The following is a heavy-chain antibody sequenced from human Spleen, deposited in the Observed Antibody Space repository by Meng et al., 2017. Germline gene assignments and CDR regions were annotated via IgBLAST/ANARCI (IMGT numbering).Heavy chain of an antibody. CDR2: LNPRAGGT. CDR3: ARVGDYAAFNS. V-gene: IGHV1-46*01. CDR1: GYTFTTYY. D-gene: IGHD4-17*01. J-gene: IGHJ4*02. Sequence: QVQVVQSGGEVKKPGASVKVSCKTSGYTFTTYYIHWVRQAPGQGLEWMALLNPRAGGTSYAQKFQGRVTVTRDTSTSTAYMELSSLTSEDTALYYCARVGDYAAFNSWGQGTLVTVSS.